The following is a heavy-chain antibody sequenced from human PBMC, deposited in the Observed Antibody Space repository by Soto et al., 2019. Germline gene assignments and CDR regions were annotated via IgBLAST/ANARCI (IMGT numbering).Heavy chain of an antibody. J-gene: IGHJ4*02. CDR1: GFTFSSYS. D-gene: IGHD3-22*01. Sequence: GGSLRLSCAASGFTFSSYSMNWVRQAPGKGLEWVSPISSSSSYIYYADSVKGRFTISRDNAKNSLYLQMNSLRVEDTAVYYCARSYDSSGYYPESDFDYWGQGTLVTVSS. CDR3: ARSYDSSGYYPESDFDY. V-gene: IGHV3-21*01. CDR2: ISSSSSYI.